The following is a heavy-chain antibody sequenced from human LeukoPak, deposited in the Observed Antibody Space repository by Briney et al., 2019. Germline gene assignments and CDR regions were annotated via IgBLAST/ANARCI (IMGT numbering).Heavy chain of an antibody. CDR1: GYSISSGYY. D-gene: IGHD3-22*01. Sequence: SETLSLTCTVSGYSISSGYYWGWIRQPPGKGLEWIGSIYQSGSTYYNPSLKSRVTISVDTSKNQFSLKLSSVTAADTAVYYCAGGSADDSRGSHAFDIWGQGTMVTVSS. CDR2: IYQSGST. CDR3: AGGSADDSRGSHAFDI. J-gene: IGHJ3*02. V-gene: IGHV4-38-2*02.